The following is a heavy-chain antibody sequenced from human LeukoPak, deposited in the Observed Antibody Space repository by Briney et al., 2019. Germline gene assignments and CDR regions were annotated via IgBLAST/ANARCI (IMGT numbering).Heavy chain of an antibody. CDR2: INHSGST. CDR1: GGSFSGYY. J-gene: IGHJ4*02. V-gene: IGHV4-34*01. Sequence: PSETLSLTCAVYGGSFSGYYWSWIRQPPGKGLEWIGEINHSGSTNYNPPLKSRVTISVDTSKNQFSLKLSSVTAADTAVYYCARGPAPQLDYWGQGTLVTVSS. CDR3: ARGPAPQLDY.